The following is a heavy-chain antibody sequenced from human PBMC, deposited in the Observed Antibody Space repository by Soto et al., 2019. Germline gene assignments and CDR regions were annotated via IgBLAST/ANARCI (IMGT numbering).Heavy chain of an antibody. CDR1: GFTFSSYS. Sequence: GGSLRLSCAASGFTFSSYSMNWVRQAPGKGLEWVSYISSSSSTIYYADSVKGRFTISRDNAKNSLYLQMNSLRAEDTAVYYCARDYPEKAYYYYMDVWGKGTTVTVSS. J-gene: IGHJ6*03. CDR2: ISSSSSTI. V-gene: IGHV3-48*01. CDR3: ARDYPEKAYYYYMDV. D-gene: IGHD3-16*02.